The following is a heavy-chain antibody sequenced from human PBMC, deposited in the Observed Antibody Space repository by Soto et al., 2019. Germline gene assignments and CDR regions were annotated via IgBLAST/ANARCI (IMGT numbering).Heavy chain of an antibody. D-gene: IGHD2-2*01. CDR3: ATSIVVVPAAMSPFDY. CDR2: ISAYNGNT. J-gene: IGHJ4*02. CDR1: GYTFTSYG. V-gene: IGHV1-18*04. Sequence: GASVKVSCKASGYTFTSYGISWVRQAPGQGLEWMGWISAYNGNTNYAQKLQGRVTMTTDTSTSTAYMELRSLRSDDTAVYYCATSIVVVPAAMSPFDYWGQGTLVTVSS.